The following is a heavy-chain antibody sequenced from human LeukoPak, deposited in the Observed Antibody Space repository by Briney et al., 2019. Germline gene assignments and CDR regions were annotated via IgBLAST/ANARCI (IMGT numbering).Heavy chain of an antibody. CDR2: ISAHNGNT. CDR3: ARDKLERRYNYYYYGLDV. J-gene: IGHJ6*02. Sequence: ASVKVSCKASGGTFSSYAISWVRQAPGQGLEWMGWISAHNGNTNYAQNLQGRVTMTTDTSTSTAYMELRSLGSDDTAVYYCARDKLERRYNYYYYGLDVWGQGTTVTVSS. D-gene: IGHD1-1*01. CDR1: GGTFSSYA. V-gene: IGHV1-18*01.